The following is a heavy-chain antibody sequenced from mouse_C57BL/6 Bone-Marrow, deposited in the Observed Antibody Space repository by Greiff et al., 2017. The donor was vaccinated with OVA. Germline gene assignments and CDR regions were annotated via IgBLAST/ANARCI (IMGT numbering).Heavy chain of an antibody. D-gene: IGHD4-1*01. Sequence: VKLVESGPGLVAPSQSLSITCTVSGFSLTSYAISWVRQPPGTGLEWLGVIWTGGGTNYNSALKSRLSLSKDNSKSQVFLKMNSLQTEDTARYYSTRRETGFDYWGQGTTLTVSS. CDR2: IWTGGGT. CDR3: TRRETGFDY. CDR1: GFSLTSYA. V-gene: IGHV2-9-1*01. J-gene: IGHJ2*01.